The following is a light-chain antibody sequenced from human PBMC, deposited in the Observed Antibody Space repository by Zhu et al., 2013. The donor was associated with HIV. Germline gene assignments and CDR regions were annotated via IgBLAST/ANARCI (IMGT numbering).Light chain of an antibody. CDR2: GAS. CDR1: QSVSSN. Sequence: EIVMTQSPATLSVSPGERATLSCRASQSVSSNLAWYQQKPGQAPRLLIYGASTRATGIPARFSGSGSGTEFTLTISSLEPEDFAVYYCQQRSNWPPSLTFGGGTKVEFK. CDR3: QQRSNWPPSLT. V-gene: IGKV3-15*01. J-gene: IGKJ4*01.